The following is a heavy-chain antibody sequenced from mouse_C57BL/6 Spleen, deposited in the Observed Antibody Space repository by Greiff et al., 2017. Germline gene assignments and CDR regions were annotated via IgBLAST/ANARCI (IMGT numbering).Heavy chain of an antibody. J-gene: IGHJ4*01. D-gene: IGHD2-1*01. Sequence: QVQLQQSDAELVKPGASVKISCKVSGYTFTDYTIHWMKQRPEQGLEWIGYIYPRDGSTKYNEKFKGKATLTADKSSSTAYMQLTSLTSEDSAVYFCARYYGNYSYYAMDYWGQGTSVTVSS. V-gene: IGHV1-78*01. CDR2: IYPRDGST. CDR1: GYTFTDYT. CDR3: ARYYGNYSYYAMDY.